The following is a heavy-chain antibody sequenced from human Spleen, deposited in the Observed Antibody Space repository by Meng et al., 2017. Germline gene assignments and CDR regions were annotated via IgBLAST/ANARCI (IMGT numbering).Heavy chain of an antibody. J-gene: IGHJ3*02. Sequence: GESLKISCAASGLTFSDVWMTWVRQAPGKGLEWVGRIRREIDGGTTEYITPVKGRFSVSRDDSKKTLYLQMNSLKTEDTAVYYCTTGDCSGGSCHAFDIWGQGTLVTVSS. CDR1: GLTFSDVW. D-gene: IGHD2-15*01. CDR3: TTGDCSGGSCHAFDI. V-gene: IGHV3-15*01. CDR2: IRREIDGGTT.